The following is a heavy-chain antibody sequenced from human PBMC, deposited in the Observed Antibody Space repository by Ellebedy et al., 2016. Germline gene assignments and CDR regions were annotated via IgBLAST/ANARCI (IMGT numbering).Heavy chain of an antibody. Sequence: GGSLRLXXSASGFTFSSYAMHWVRQAPGKGLEYVSAISSNGGSTYYADSVKGRFTISRDNSKNTLYLQMSSLRAEDTAVYYCVKEGLTFGGVIVNDAFDIWGQGTMVTVSS. J-gene: IGHJ3*02. CDR1: GFTFSSYA. D-gene: IGHD3-16*02. V-gene: IGHV3-64D*06. CDR2: ISSNGGST. CDR3: VKEGLTFGGVIVNDAFDI.